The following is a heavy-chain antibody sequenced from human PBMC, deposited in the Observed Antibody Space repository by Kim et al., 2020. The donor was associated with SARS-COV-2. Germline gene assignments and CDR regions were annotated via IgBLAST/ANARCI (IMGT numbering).Heavy chain of an antibody. Sequence: SETLSLTCTVSGGSISGYYWSWSRQPPGKGLEWIGYIFYSGSTEYNPSLKSRATISVDTSKNQFSLKLSSVTAADTAVYYCARGSEGYSSGWYRYWGQGTLVTVSS. V-gene: IGHV4-59*13. CDR1: GGSISGYY. CDR2: IFYSGST. CDR3: ARGSEGYSSGWYRY. D-gene: IGHD6-19*01. J-gene: IGHJ4*02.